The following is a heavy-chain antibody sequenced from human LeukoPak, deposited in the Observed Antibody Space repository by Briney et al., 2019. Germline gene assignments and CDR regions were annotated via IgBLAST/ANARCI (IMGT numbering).Heavy chain of an antibody. V-gene: IGHV4-34*01. CDR2: IYHSGST. CDR3: ASEAVGAPDY. D-gene: IGHD1-26*01. J-gene: IGHJ4*02. Sequence: PLETLSLTCAVYGGSFSGGYWSWIRQPPGKGLEWIGSIYHSGSTYYNPSLKSRVTISVDTSKNQFSLKLSSVTAADTAVYYCASEAVGAPDYWGQGTLVTVSS. CDR1: GGSFSGGY.